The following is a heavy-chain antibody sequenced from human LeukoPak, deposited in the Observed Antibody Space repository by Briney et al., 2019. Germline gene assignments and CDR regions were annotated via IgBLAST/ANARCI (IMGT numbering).Heavy chain of an antibody. D-gene: IGHD3-16*01. CDR2: IKQDGSEK. CDR3: TRRNDYVWGSDY. CDR1: GFTFSSYW. J-gene: IGHJ4*02. V-gene: IGHV3-7*03. Sequence: GGSLRLSCAASGFTFSSYWMSWVRQAPGKGLEWVANIKQDGSEKYYVDSVKGRFTIPRDNAKNSLYLQMNSLKTEDTAVYYCTRRNDYVWGSDYWGQGTLVTVSS.